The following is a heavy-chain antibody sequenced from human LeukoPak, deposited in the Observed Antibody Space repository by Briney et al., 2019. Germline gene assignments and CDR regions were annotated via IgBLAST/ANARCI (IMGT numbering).Heavy chain of an antibody. J-gene: IGHJ4*02. Sequence: GGSLRLSCAASGFTFSNYAMSWVRQAPGKGPEWISAITGGGSDTYYADSVKGRFTISRDNSKNTLYLQMNSLRVEDAAVYYCAKGSSSSRPYYFDYWGQGALVTVSS. CDR2: ITGGGSDT. CDR1: GFTFSNYA. V-gene: IGHV3-23*01. CDR3: AKGSSSSRPYYFDY. D-gene: IGHD6-6*01.